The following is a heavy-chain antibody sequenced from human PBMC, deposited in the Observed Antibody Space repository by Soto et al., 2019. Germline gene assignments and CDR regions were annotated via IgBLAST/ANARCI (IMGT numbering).Heavy chain of an antibody. D-gene: IGHD6-13*01. Sequence: SQTLSLTCAISGDSVSSNSAALNWIRQSPSRGLEWLGRTYYRSKWYNDYAVSVKSRITINPDTSKNQFSLQLNSVTPEDTAVYYCARDRKIGIAAAGQGSYYYGMDVWGQGTTVTVSS. CDR3: ARDRKIGIAAAGQGSYYYGMDV. J-gene: IGHJ6*02. CDR1: GDSVSSNSAA. V-gene: IGHV6-1*01. CDR2: TYYRSKWYN.